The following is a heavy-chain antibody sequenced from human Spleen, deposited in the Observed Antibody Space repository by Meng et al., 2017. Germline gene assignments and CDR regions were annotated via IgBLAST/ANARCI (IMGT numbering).Heavy chain of an antibody. D-gene: IGHD2-2*01. V-gene: IGHV4-34*01. CDR2: INHSGST. CDR1: GGSFSGYY. J-gene: IGHJ4*02. Sequence: QGQVQQWGAGLLKPSETLSLTCAVYGGSFSGYYWSWICQPPGKGLEWIGEINHSGSTNYNPSLKSRVTISVDTSKNQFSLKLSSVTAADTAVYYCARFGVVPAAIDYWGQGTLVTVSS. CDR3: ARFGVVPAAIDY.